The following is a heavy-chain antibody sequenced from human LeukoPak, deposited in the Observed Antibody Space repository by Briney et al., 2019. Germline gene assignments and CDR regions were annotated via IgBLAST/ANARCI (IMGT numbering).Heavy chain of an antibody. CDR2: ISYDGSNE. V-gene: IGHV3-30*04. CDR3: ARVRGSGRANWLAP. CDR1: GFTFSSYD. Sequence: TGGSLSLSCAASGFTFSSYDMLWVRQAPGKGLEWVAVISYDGSNEYNADSVKCRFTISRDDSRNTLYLQMNSLRPEDTAVYYCARVRGSGRANWLAPWGQGTLVTVSS. J-gene: IGHJ5*02. D-gene: IGHD3-10*01.